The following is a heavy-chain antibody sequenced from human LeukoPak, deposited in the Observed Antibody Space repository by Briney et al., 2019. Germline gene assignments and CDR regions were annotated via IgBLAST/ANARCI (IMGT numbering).Heavy chain of an antibody. Sequence: SETLSLTCTVSGDSISSSSYYWDWIRQPPGKGLEWIGNVYYSTNTYYNPSLKSRVTISVDTSKNQFSLKLSSVTAADTAVYYCGRHLSDSGSYRVLWYWGQGTLVTVSS. CDR3: GRHLSDSGSYRVLWY. CDR1: GDSISSSSYY. V-gene: IGHV4-39*01. J-gene: IGHJ4*02. D-gene: IGHD3-10*01. CDR2: VYYSTNT.